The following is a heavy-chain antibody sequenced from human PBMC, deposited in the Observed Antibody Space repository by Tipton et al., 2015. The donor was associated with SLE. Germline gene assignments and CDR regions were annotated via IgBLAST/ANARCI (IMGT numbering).Heavy chain of an antibody. CDR3: ARKRGSYRAFDL. J-gene: IGHJ3*01. CDR2: IIASSTFI. CDR1: GFTFSTYN. D-gene: IGHD3-16*02. V-gene: IGHV3-21*01. Sequence: SLRLSCAAPGFTFSTYNMNWVRQAPGKGLEWVSSIIASSTFIYYADSVKGRFTISRDNAKNSLYLQMNSLTAEDTAVYYCARKRGSYRAFDLWGQGTMVTVSS.